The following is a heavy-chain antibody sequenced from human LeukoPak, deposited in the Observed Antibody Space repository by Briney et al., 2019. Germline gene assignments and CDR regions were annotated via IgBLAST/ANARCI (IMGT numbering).Heavy chain of an antibody. CDR2: IWYDGSNK. D-gene: IGHD3-16*02. CDR3: AKDRGGVIVTPFDY. J-gene: IGHJ4*02. Sequence: PGGSLRLSCAPSGFTLSSYGMHWVRQAPGKGLEWVAFIWYDGSNKYYADSVKGRFTISRDNSKNTLYLQMNSLRAEDTAVYYCAKDRGGVIVTPFDYWGQGTLVTVSS. CDR1: GFTLSSYG. V-gene: IGHV3-30*02.